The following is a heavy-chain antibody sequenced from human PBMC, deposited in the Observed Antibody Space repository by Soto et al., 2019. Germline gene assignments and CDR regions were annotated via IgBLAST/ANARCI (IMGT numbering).Heavy chain of an antibody. CDR3: DRVPGDGRRYCQH. D-gene: IGHD6-25*01. Sequence: SETLSLTCTVSAGSISSGDYYWSWIRQPPGKGLAWIWYIYYSGSTYYNPSLKRRVTISEDTSNNQFSLTLRAVTAADTAVLYCDRVPGDGRRYCQHWGQGTLVTVSS. CDR1: AGSISSGDYY. CDR2: IYYSGST. J-gene: IGHJ1*01. V-gene: IGHV4-30-4*01.